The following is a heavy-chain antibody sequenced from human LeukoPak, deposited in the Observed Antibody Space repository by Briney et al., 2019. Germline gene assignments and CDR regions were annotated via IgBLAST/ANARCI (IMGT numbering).Heavy chain of an antibody. CDR2: VKSKADDGTT. CDR3: ATEGGSGSYYGDDAFDM. D-gene: IGHD3-10*01. CDR1: GFSFTNTW. J-gene: IGHJ3*02. Sequence: GGSLRLSCEASGFSFTNTWMSWVRQAPGKGLEWVGRVKSKADDGTTDYAAPVQGRFTISRDDSKNTLSLQMNSLKTEDTAAYYCATEGGSGSYYGDDAFDMWGQGTMVTVSS. V-gene: IGHV3-15*01.